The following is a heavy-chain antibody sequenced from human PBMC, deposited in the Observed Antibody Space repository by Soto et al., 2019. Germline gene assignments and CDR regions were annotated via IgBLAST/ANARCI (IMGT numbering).Heavy chain of an antibody. CDR3: ARDLGGWPDY. D-gene: IGHD6-19*01. CDR2: INAGNGNP. J-gene: IGHJ4*02. Sequence: QVQLVQSGAEVKKPGASVKVSCKASGYTFTSYAIHWVRQAPGQRLEWMGWINAGNGNPKYTQKLQVRVTIPRDTSASTAYMRLSSLRSKDTAVDYCARDLGGWPDYCGQGTVVTVSS. V-gene: IGHV1-3*01. CDR1: GYTFTSYA.